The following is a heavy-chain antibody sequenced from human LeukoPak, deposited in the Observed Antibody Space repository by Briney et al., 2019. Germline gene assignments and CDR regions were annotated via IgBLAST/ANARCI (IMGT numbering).Heavy chain of an antibody. D-gene: IGHD3-16*01. CDR2: INPNSGGP. CDR3: ARDVSAGGTNWFDP. V-gene: IGHV1-2*02. CDR1: GYTVTGYY. Sequence: ASVKVSCKSSGYTVTGYYIHWVRQAPGQGLEWMGWINPNSGGPNYAQKFQGRVTMTRDTSISTAYMEMSRLRFDDTAVYYCARDVSAGGTNWFDPWGQGTLVTVSS. J-gene: IGHJ5*02.